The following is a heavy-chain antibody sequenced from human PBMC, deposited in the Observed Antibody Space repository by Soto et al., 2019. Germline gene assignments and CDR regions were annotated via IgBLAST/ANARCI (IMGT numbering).Heavy chain of an antibody. CDR3: ARSDCTGAYCYSWPFNYGVDV. CDR2: IWYDGSNK. V-gene: IGHV3-33*08. CDR1: GFTFNTYG. Sequence: GGSLSLSCTTCGFTFNTYGMHWVRQAPGKGLEWVAIIWYDGSNKYYADSVKGRFTISRDNSKNTLYLQMNSLRAEDTALYYCARSDCTGAYCYSWPFNYGVDVWGQGTTVTVSS. D-gene: IGHD2-15*01. J-gene: IGHJ6*02.